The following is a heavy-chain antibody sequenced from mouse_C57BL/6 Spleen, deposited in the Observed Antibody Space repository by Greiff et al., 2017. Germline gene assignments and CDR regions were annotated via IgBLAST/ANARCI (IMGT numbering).Heavy chain of an antibody. Sequence: QVQLQQPGAELVKPGASVKLSCKASGYTFTSYWMHWVKQRPGQGLEWIGMIHPNSGRTNYNEKFKSKATLTVDKSSSTAYMQLSSLTSEDSAVYYCARAPYDGYPYYCDYWGQGTTLTVSS. D-gene: IGHD2-3*01. V-gene: IGHV1-64*01. CDR1: GYTFTSYW. CDR2: IHPNSGRT. J-gene: IGHJ2*01. CDR3: ARAPYDGYPYYCDY.